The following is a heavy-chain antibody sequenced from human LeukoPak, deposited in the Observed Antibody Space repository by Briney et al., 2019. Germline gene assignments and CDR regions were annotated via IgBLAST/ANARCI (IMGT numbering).Heavy chain of an antibody. CDR2: ISSSSSTI. D-gene: IGHD5-18*01. J-gene: IGHJ3*02. V-gene: IGHV3-48*01. CDR3: ARDSRYSYGYRGPGAAFDI. Sequence: PAGGSLRLSCAASGFTFSSYSMNWVRQAPGKGLEWVSYISSSSSTIYYADSVKGRFTISRDNSKNTLYLQMNSLRAEDTAVYYCARDSRYSYGYRGPGAAFDIWGQGTMVTVSS. CDR1: GFTFSSYS.